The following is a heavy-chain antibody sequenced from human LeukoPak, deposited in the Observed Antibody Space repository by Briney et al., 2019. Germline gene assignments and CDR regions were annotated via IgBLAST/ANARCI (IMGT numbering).Heavy chain of an antibody. J-gene: IGHJ3*02. V-gene: IGHV3-48*03. D-gene: IGHD3-22*01. CDR3: ARELNYYDSSGYYDDAFDI. CDR1: GFTFSSYE. Sequence: GGSLRLSCAASGFTFSSYEMNWVRQAPGKGLEWVSYISSSGSTIYYADSVKGRFTISRDNSKNTLYLQMNSLRAEDTAVYYCARELNYYDSSGYYDDAFDIWGQGTMVTVSS. CDR2: ISSSGSTI.